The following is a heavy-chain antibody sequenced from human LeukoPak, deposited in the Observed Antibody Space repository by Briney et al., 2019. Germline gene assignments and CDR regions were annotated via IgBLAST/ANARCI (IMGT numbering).Heavy chain of an antibody. CDR1: GFTFGDYA. V-gene: IGHV3-49*03. CDR2: IRSKAYGGTT. D-gene: IGHD2-15*01. CDR3: TRGGDIVVVVAATLDY. J-gene: IGHJ4*02. Sequence: PGGSLRLSCTASGFTFGDYAMSWFRQAPGKGLEWVGFIRSKAYGGTTEYAASVKGRFTISRDDSKSIAYLQMNSLKTEDTAVYYSTRGGDIVVVVAATLDYWGQGTLVTVSS.